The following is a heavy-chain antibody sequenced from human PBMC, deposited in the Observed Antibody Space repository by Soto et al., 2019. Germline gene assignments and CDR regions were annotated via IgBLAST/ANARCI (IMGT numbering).Heavy chain of an antibody. Sequence: ASVKVSCKVSGYTLTELSMHWVRQAPGKGLEWMGGFDPEDGNTNYAQKLQGRVTMTTDTSTSTAYMELRSLRSDDTAVYYCARENPYYYDSSGYARLFDYWGQGTLVTVSS. D-gene: IGHD3-22*01. CDR3: ARENPYYYDSSGYARLFDY. CDR2: FDPEDGNT. V-gene: IGHV1-24*01. CDR1: GYTLTELS. J-gene: IGHJ4*02.